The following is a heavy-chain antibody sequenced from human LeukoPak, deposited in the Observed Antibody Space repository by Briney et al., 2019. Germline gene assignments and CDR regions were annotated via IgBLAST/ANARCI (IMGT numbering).Heavy chain of an antibody. CDR2: IYTSGST. Sequence: SQTLSLTCTVSGGSISSGSYYWSWIRQPAGKGLEWIGRIYTSGSTNYNPSLKSRVTMSVDTSKNQFSLKLSSVTAADTAVYYCARHDEEQWLAFDPWGQGTLVTVSS. D-gene: IGHD6-19*01. J-gene: IGHJ5*02. CDR1: GGSISSGSYY. V-gene: IGHV4-61*02. CDR3: ARHDEEQWLAFDP.